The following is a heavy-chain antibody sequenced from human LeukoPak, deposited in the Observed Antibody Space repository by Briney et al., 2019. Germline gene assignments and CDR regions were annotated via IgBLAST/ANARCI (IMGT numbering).Heavy chain of an antibody. CDR2: IYYSGST. CDR1: GDSINNYY. V-gene: IGHV4-59*01. CDR3: ARASGRGDYGY. J-gene: IGHJ4*02. Sequence: PSETLSLTCTVSGDSINNYYWSWIRQPPGKGLEWIGYIYYSGSTNYNPSLKSRVTISVDTSKNQFSLKLSSVTAADTAVYYCARASGRGDYGYWGQGTLVTVSS. D-gene: IGHD4-17*01.